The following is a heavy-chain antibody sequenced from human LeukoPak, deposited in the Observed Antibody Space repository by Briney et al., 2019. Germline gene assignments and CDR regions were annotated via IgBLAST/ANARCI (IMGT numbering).Heavy chain of an antibody. V-gene: IGHV4-38-2*02. J-gene: IGHJ4*02. CDR1: GYSISSDYY. CDR2: IYYSGST. Sequence: SETLSLTCTVSGYSISSDYYWGWIRQPPGKGLEWIGSIYYSGSTYYNPSLKSRVTISVDTSKNQFSLKLSSVTAADTAVYYCASVQGGRFDYWGQGTLVTVSS. CDR3: ASVQGGRFDY. D-gene: IGHD1-1*01.